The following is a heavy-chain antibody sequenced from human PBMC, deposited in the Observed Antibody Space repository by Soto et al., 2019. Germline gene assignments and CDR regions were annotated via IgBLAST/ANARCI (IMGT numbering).Heavy chain of an antibody. J-gene: IGHJ4*02. Sequence: QVQLVESGGGVVQPGRSLRLSCAASEFTFSNYALHWVRQAPGKGLEWVAVISFDGRNKYYADSVKGRFTISRDYSKNTLHLQMNSLRTEDTAFYYCARDSSRDGSSWRQYPRGEFDYWGQGTLVTVSS. CDR1: EFTFSNYA. V-gene: IGHV3-30*04. D-gene: IGHD6-13*01. CDR2: ISFDGRNK. CDR3: ARDSSRDGSSWRQYPRGEFDY.